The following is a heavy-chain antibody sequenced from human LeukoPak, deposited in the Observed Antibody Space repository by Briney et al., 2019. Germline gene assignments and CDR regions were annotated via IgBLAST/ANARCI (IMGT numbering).Heavy chain of an antibody. Sequence: SETLSLTCTVSGGSISSSSYYWGWIRQPPGQGLEWIGTIYYSGSTYYNPSLKSRVTISVDTSKNQFSLRLSSVTAADTAVFYCARRDGYNKEFDYWGQGTLVTVSS. V-gene: IGHV4-39*01. J-gene: IGHJ4*02. D-gene: IGHD5-24*01. CDR1: GGSISSSSYY. CDR2: IYYSGST. CDR3: ARRDGYNKEFDY.